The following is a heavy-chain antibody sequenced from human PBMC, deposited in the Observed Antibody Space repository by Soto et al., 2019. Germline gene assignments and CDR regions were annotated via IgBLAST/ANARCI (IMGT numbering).Heavy chain of an antibody. CDR2: ISYDGRKK. CDR1: GFTFSSYA. CDR3: ARDFRITPSRERLRSLWSYYYGMDV. V-gene: IGHV3-30-3*01. D-gene: IGHD5-12*01. Sequence: QVQLVESGGGVVQPGRSLRLSCAASGFTFSSYAMHWVRQAPGKGLAWVAVISYDGRKKYYADSVKGRFTISRDNSNNTLYLQMHSLRAEDTSVYYCARDFRITPSRERLRSLWSYYYGMDVWGQGTTVTVSS. J-gene: IGHJ6*02.